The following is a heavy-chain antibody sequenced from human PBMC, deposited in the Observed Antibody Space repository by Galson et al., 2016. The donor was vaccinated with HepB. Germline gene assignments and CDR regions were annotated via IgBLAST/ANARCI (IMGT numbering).Heavy chain of an antibody. CDR1: GFTFSSYS. CDR2: ISTTGSNT. V-gene: IGHV3-48*04. D-gene: IGHD5-24*01. Sequence: SLRLSCAASGFTFSSYSMTWVRQAPGKGLEWVSYISTTGSNTYYADSVKGRFTISRDNAKNSLYVQMNSLRVEDTAVYYCARDPGYITAAPFFDYWGQGTFVTVSS. J-gene: IGHJ4*02. CDR3: ARDPGYITAAPFFDY.